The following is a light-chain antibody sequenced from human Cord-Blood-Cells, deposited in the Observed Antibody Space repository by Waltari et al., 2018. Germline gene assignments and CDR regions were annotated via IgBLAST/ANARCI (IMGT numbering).Light chain of an antibody. CDR1: SSDVGGYNY. J-gene: IGLJ2*01. Sequence: QSALTQPASVSGSPGQSITISCTGTSSDVGGYNYVSCYQQHPGKAPKLMIYDVSNRPSGVSNRFSGSKSGNTASLTISVLQAEDEADYYCSSYTSSSTLVVFGGGTKLTVL. V-gene: IGLV2-14*01. CDR3: SSYTSSSTLVV. CDR2: DVS.